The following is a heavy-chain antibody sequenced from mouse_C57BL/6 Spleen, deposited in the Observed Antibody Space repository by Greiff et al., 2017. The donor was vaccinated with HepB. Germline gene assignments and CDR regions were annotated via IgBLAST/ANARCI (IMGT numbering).Heavy chain of an antibody. CDR2: IYPSDSET. CDR3: HYYDSLDY. J-gene: IGHJ2*01. CDR1: GYTFTSYW. Sequence: QVQLQQPGAELVRPGSSVKLSCKASGYTFTSYWMDWVKQRPGQGLEWIGNIYPSDSETHYNQKFKDKATLTVDKSSSTAYMQLSSLTSEDSSVYYCHYYDSLDYWGHGTTLPVAS. V-gene: IGHV1-61*01. D-gene: IGHD1-1*01.